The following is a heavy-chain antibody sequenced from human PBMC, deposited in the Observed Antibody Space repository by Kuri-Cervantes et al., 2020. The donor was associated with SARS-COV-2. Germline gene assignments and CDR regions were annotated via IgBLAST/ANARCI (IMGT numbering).Heavy chain of an antibody. CDR2: ISYDGSNK. CDR3: AKSQINFSREDWFDP. D-gene: IGHD1-26*01. CDR1: GFTFSSYA. V-gene: IGHV3-30-3*02. Sequence: GESLKISCAASGFTFSSYAMHWVRQAPGKGLEWVAVISYDGSNKYYADSVKGRFTISRDNSKNTLYLQMNSLRAEDTAVYHCAKSQINFSREDWFDPWGQGTLVTVSS. J-gene: IGHJ5*02.